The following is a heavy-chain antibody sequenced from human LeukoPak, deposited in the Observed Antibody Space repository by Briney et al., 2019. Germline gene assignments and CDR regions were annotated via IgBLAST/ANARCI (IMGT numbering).Heavy chain of an antibody. CDR1: GFTFTSSA. CDR2: IAVGSGNT. Sequence: SVKVSCKASGFTFTSSAMQWVRQARGQRLEWIGWIAVGSGNTNYAQKFQERVTITRDMSTSTAYMELSSLRSEDTAVYYCAADPQFDWFFDYWGQGTLVTVSS. CDR3: AADPQFDWFFDY. D-gene: IGHD3-9*01. V-gene: IGHV1-58*02. J-gene: IGHJ4*02.